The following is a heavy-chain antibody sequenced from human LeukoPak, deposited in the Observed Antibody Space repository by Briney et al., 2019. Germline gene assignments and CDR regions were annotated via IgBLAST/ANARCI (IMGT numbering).Heavy chain of an antibody. D-gene: IGHD3-10*01. J-gene: IGHJ3*02. CDR3: ARDREGYYYSSYAFDI. V-gene: IGHV3-11*01. Sequence: GGSLRLSCAASGFIFSDYYMSWIRQAPGKGLEWVSYISSSGSTMYYTDSVKGRFTISRDNAKDSLYLQMNSLRAEDTAVYYCARDREGYYYSSYAFDIWGQGTMVTVSS. CDR1: GFIFSDYY. CDR2: ISSSGSTM.